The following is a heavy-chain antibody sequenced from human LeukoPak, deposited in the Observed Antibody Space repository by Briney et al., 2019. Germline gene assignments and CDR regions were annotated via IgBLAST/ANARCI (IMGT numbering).Heavy chain of an antibody. CDR1: GGTFSSYA. J-gene: IGHJ4*02. D-gene: IGHD6-19*01. Sequence: ASVKVSCKASGGTFSSYAISWVRQAPGQGLEWMGWINPNSGGTNYAQKFQGWVTMTRDTSISTAYMELSRLRSDDTAVYYCARTSGGWYPLKYYFDYWGQGTLVTVSS. V-gene: IGHV1-2*04. CDR3: ARTSGGWYPLKYYFDY. CDR2: INPNSGGT.